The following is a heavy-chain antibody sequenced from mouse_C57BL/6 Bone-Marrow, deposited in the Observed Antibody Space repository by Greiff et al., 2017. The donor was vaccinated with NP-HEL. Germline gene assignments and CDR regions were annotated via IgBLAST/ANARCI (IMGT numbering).Heavy chain of an antibody. CDR3: ASPHYYGSSYWYFDV. J-gene: IGHJ1*03. Sequence: VQLQQPGAELVMPGASVKLSCKASGYTFTSYWMHWVKQRPGQGLERIGEIDPSDSYTNYNQKFKGKSTLTVDKSSSTAYMQLSSLTSEDSAVYYCASPHYYGSSYWYFDVWGTGTTVTVSS. D-gene: IGHD1-1*01. CDR1: GYTFTSYW. V-gene: IGHV1-69*01. CDR2: IDPSDSYT.